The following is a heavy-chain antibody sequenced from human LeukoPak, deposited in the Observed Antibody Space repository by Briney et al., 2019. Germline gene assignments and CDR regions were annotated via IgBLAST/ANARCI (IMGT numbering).Heavy chain of an antibody. Sequence: EASVKVSCKTSGYTFSDYYIHWIRQAPGQGLEWMGWINAYNHNTNYAQKLQGRVTMTTDTSTSTAYMELRSLRSDDTAVYYCARLFCTGDRCYRYFDYWGQGTLVTVSS. J-gene: IGHJ4*02. D-gene: IGHD2-15*01. V-gene: IGHV1-18*04. CDR2: INAYNHNT. CDR1: GYTFSDYY. CDR3: ARLFCTGDRCYRYFDY.